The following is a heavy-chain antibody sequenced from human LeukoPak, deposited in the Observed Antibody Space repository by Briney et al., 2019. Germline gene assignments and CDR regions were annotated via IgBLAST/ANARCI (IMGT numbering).Heavy chain of an antibody. CDR2: IYYSGST. Sequence: SQTLSLTCTVSGGSISSGGYYWSWIRQHPGKGLEWIGYIYYSGSTYYNPSLKSRVTISVDTSKNQFSPKLNSVTAADTAVYYCARGYYDFWSGYYVDVWGKGTTVTVSS. J-gene: IGHJ6*04. CDR1: GGSISSGGYY. V-gene: IGHV4-31*03. CDR3: ARGYYDFWSGYYVDV. D-gene: IGHD3-3*01.